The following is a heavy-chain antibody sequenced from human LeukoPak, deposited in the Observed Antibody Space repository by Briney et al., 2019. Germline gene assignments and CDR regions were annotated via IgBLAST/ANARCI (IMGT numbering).Heavy chain of an antibody. CDR1: GGSISSYY. Sequence: PSETLSLTCTVSGGSISSYYWSWIRQPPGKGLEWIGYIYYSGSTNYNPSLKSRVTISVDTPKNQFSLKLSSVTAADTAVYYCAGYDGYKAPFDYWGQGTLVTVSS. CDR3: AGYDGYKAPFDY. V-gene: IGHV4-59*01. CDR2: IYYSGST. J-gene: IGHJ4*02. D-gene: IGHD5-24*01.